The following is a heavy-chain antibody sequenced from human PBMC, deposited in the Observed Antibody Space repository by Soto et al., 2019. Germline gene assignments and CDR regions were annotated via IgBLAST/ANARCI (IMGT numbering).Heavy chain of an antibody. D-gene: IGHD2-21*01. J-gene: IGHJ6*02. CDR3: ARDSMNGLDV. CDR1: GYTFTGHY. CDR2: INPDNGDT. V-gene: IGHV1-2*02. Sequence: GSSVKVSCKASGYTFTGHYMPWVRQAPGQGLEWMVWINPDNGDTNYAQKSQGRVTMTRDTSISTAYMEVSRLRSDDTAVFYCARDSMNGLDVWGQGTMVTVSS.